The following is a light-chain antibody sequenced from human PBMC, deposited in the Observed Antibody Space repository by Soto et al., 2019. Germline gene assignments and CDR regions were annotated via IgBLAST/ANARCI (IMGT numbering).Light chain of an antibody. CDR2: GAS. CDR1: QSVRSN. Sequence: EVVMTQSPANLSVSPGVGATLSCRASQSVRSNLAWYQQKPGQAPRLLIYGASTRATGIPATFSGSGSGTQFTLTISSLQSEDFAVYYCQQYNNWPAITFGQGTRLEIK. V-gene: IGKV3D-15*01. CDR3: QQYNNWPAIT. J-gene: IGKJ5*01.